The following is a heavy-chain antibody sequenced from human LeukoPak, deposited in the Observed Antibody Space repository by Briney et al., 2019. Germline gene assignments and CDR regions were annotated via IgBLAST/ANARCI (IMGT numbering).Heavy chain of an antibody. CDR1: GFTFSSYS. V-gene: IGHV3-21*01. J-gene: IGHJ4*02. D-gene: IGHD3-3*01. CDR3: ARLGVAFYYFDY. CDR2: ISSSSSYI. Sequence: PGGSLRLSCAASGFTFSSYSMNWVRQAPGKGLEWVSSISSSSSYIYYADSVKGRFTISRDNAKNSLYLQMNSLRAEDTAVYYCARLGVAFYYFDYWGQGTLVTVSS.